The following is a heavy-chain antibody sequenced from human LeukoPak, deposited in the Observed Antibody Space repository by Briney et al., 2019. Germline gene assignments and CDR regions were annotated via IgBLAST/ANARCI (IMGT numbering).Heavy chain of an antibody. CDR1: GFTFSSYG. J-gene: IGHJ4*02. CDR2: IRYDGSNK. V-gene: IGHV3-30*02. D-gene: IGHD3-3*01. CDR3: AKDIIRFLEWLFLDY. Sequence: GGSLRLSCAASGFTFSSYGMHWVRQAPGKGLEWVAFIRYDGSNKYYADSVKGRFTISRDNSKNTLYLQMNSLRAEDTAVYYCAKDIIRFLEWLFLDYWGQGTLVTVSS.